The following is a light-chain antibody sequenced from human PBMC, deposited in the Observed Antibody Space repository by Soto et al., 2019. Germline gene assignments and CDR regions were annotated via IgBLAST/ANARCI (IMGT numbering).Light chain of an antibody. J-gene: IGKJ4*01. V-gene: IGKV3-11*01. CDR1: QSVSNY. CDR3: QQHINRLS. Sequence: EIVLTQSPATLSLSPGERATLSCRASQSVSNYLAWYQQKPGQAPRLLIYDASNRATGIPARFSGSGSETDFTLTISTLEPEDFAVYYCQQHINRLSFGGGTKVEIK. CDR2: DAS.